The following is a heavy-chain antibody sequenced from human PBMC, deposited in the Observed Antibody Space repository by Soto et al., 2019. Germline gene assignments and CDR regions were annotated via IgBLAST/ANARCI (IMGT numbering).Heavy chain of an antibody. V-gene: IGHV3-23*01. D-gene: IGHD3-22*01. CDR3: AKDRSTGHYDGSGYYRRTRDY. CDR1: GFTFSSYA. CDR2: ISGSGGST. J-gene: IGHJ4*02. Sequence: EVQLLESGGGLVQPGGSLRLSCAASGFTFSSYAMSWVRQAPGKGLEWVSAISGSGGSTYYADSVKGRFTISRDNSKNKLYLQMNSLIAEDTAVYYCAKDRSTGHYDGSGYYRRTRDYWGQGTLVTVSS.